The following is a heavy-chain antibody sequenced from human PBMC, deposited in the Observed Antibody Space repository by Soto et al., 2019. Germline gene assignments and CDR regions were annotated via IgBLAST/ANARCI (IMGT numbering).Heavy chain of an antibody. CDR3: ARGRRRGYCSSTSCYAGAAKTNFDY. D-gene: IGHD2-2*01. V-gene: IGHV4-34*01. CDR2: INHSGST. J-gene: IGHJ4*02. Sequence: PSETLSLTCAVYGGSFSGYYWSWIRQPPGKGLEWIGEINHSGSTNYNPSLKSRVTISVDTSKNQFSLKLSSVTAADTAVYYCARGRRRGYCSSTSCYAGAAKTNFDYWGQGTLVTVSS. CDR1: GGSFSGYY.